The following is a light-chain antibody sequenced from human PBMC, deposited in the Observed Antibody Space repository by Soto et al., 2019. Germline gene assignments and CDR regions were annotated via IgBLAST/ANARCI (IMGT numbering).Light chain of an antibody. V-gene: IGKV1-8*01. Sequence: AIRMTQSPSSLSASTGDRVTITCRASQGISSYLAWYQQKPGKAPKPLIYAASTLQSGVPSRFSGSGSGTDFTLTISCLQSEDFATYYCQQYYSYPPDFGPGTKVDIK. J-gene: IGKJ3*01. CDR3: QQYYSYPPD. CDR2: AAS. CDR1: QGISSY.